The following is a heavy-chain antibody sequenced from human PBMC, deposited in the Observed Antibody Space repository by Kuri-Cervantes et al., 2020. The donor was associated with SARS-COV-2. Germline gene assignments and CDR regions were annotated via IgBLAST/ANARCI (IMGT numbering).Heavy chain of an antibody. CDR3: ARTVTTTPDY. V-gene: IGHV4-38-2*02. Sequence: ETLSLTCTVSGYSISSGYYWGWIRQPPGKGLEWIGSIYHSGSTYYNPSLKSRVTISVDTSKNQFSLKLSSVTAADTAVYYCARTVTTTPDYWGQGTLVTVSS. J-gene: IGHJ4*02. CDR1: GYSISSGYY. D-gene: IGHD4-11*01. CDR2: IYHSGST.